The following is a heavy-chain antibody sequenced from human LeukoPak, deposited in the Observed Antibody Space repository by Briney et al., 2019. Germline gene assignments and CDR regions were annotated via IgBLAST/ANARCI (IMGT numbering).Heavy chain of an antibody. CDR2: VNHSGST. CDR3: AGQGSESRIFDY. V-gene: IGHV4-34*01. D-gene: IGHD3-10*01. CDR1: GGSFTTYY. J-gene: IGHJ4*02. Sequence: SETLSLTCAVYGGSFTTYYWSWIRQSPGKGLGWIGEVNHSGSTKCNPSLKSRITISVDTSKNQFSVKLNSVTAADTAVYYCAGQGSESRIFDYWAREPWSPSPQ.